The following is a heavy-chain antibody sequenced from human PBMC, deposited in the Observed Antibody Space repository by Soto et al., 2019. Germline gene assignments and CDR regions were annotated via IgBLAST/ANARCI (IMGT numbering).Heavy chain of an antibody. CDR2: IWYYGSNK. J-gene: IGHJ4*02. CDR1: GFTFSNYG. Sequence: WGSLRLSCAASGFTFSNYGMHWVRQAPGKGLEWVAVIWYYGSNKYYADSVKGRFTISRDDSRDTLYLQMSSLRPEDTAVYYCARDNSGYYSEYWGQETLVSVSS. D-gene: IGHD5-12*01. V-gene: IGHV3-33*01. CDR3: ARDNSGYYSEY.